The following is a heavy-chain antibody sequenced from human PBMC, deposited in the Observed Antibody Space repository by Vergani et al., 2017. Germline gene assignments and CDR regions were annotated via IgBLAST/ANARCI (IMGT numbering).Heavy chain of an antibody. J-gene: IGHJ6*02. CDR2: INPNSGGT. CDR3: ARRGYSYGYEDYGMDV. D-gene: IGHD5-18*01. V-gene: IGHV1-2*02. Sequence: QVQLVQSGAEVKKPGASVKVSCKASGYTFTSYYMHWVRQAPGQGLEWMGWINPNSGGTNYAQKFQGRVTMTRDTSISTAYMELSRLRSDDTAVYYCARRGYSYGYEDYGMDVWGQGTTVTVSS. CDR1: GYTFTSYY.